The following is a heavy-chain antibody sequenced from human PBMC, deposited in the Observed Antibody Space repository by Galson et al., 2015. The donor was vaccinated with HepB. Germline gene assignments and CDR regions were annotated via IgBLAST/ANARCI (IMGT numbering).Heavy chain of an antibody. Sequence: ETLSLTCAVYGGSFSGYYWHWIRQPPGKGLEWIGEINHSGYTNYHPSLTSRVTMSIDTSKNQFSLILGSVTAADTAVYYCARGGENPAGRGHPSMDVWGQGTAVTVAS. D-gene: IGHD3-10*01. CDR3: ARGGENPAGRGHPSMDV. CDR1: GGSFSGYY. V-gene: IGHV4-34*01. CDR2: INHSGYT. J-gene: IGHJ6*02.